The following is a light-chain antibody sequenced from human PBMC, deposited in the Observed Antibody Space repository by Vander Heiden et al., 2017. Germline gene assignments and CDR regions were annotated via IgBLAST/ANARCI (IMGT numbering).Light chain of an antibody. CDR2: WAS. CDR3: QQYYSTPLP. Sequence: DIVMTKSPDSLAVSLGERATINWKSRQSVLYSSNNKNYLAWYQQKPGQPPKLLIYWASTRESGVPDRFSGSGSGTDFTLTISSLKAEDVAVYYCQQYYSTPLPFGPGTKVDIK. V-gene: IGKV4-1*01. J-gene: IGKJ3*01. CDR1: QSVLYSSNNKNY.